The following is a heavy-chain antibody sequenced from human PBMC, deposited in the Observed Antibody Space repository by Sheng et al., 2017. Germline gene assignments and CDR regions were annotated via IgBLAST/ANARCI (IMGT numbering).Heavy chain of an antibody. CDR1: GFSFSNYA. J-gene: IGHJ4*02. V-gene: IGHV3-30*09. CDR2: ILYDGSND. CDR3: ARGGAFLVGAIDY. D-gene: IGHD1-26*01. Sequence: QVKVVESGGGVVQPGTSLRLSCAASGFSFSNYAMHWVRQAPGKGLEWVSVILYDGSNDYYADSVQGRFVISRDNSKKTLYLQMNRLRPEDTALYFCARGGAFLVGAIDYWGQGTLVSVSS.